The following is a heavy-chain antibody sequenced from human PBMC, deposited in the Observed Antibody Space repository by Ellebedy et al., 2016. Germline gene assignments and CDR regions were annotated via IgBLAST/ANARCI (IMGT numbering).Heavy chain of an antibody. D-gene: IGHD6-6*01. V-gene: IGHV3-7*03. CDR3: ATLGGRQRYSD. J-gene: IGHJ4*02. Sequence: GESLKISCAASGFTFSSYWMSWVRQAPGKGLEWVANIKQDGSEKYYVDSVKGRFTISRDNAKNSLYLQMNSLRAEDTAVYYCATLGGRQRYSDWGQGSLVTVST. CDR1: GFTFSSYW. CDR2: IKQDGSEK.